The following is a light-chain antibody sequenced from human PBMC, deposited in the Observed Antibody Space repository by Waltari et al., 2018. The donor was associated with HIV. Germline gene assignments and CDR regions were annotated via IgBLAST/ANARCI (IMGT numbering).Light chain of an antibody. CDR1: TSNIGNNY. J-gene: IGLJ2*01. V-gene: IGLV1-51*01. CDR2: GNN. CDR3: GTWDSSLSAGV. Sequence: QSVLTQPPSVSAAPGQKVTISCSGSTSNIGNNYVSWYQQPPGSAPKLLIYGNNKRPPGIHDRFSGSKAGTSATLGITGLQTGDEADYYCGTWDSSLSAGVFGGGTKVTVL.